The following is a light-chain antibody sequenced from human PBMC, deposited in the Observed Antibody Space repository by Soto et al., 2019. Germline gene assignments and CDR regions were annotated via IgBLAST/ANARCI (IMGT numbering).Light chain of an antibody. Sequence: EVVLTQSPGTLSLSPGEGATLSCRASQSVGSSNLVWYQQNPGRAPRLLVSSASGRATGIPDRFSGSGSGTDFTLTISRLEPEDFAVYFCQHYGSSPLLTFGGGTKVDIK. CDR2: SAS. CDR3: QHYGSSPLLT. CDR1: QSVGSSN. V-gene: IGKV3-20*01. J-gene: IGKJ4*01.